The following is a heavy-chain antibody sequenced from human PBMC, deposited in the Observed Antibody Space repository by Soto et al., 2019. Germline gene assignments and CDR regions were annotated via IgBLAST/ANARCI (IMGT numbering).Heavy chain of an antibody. V-gene: IGHV3-30*18. CDR1: GFTFSTYG. CDR2: ISYDGSNK. J-gene: IGHJ4*02. Sequence: GGSLRLSCAASGFTFSTYGMHWVRQAPGKGLERVAVISYDGSNKYYADYVKGRFNISRDNSKNTLNLQMNSLRTEDTAVSYCAKDGEAGITMIVVVPYYFDYWGQGT. CDR3: AKDGEAGITMIVVVPYYFDY. D-gene: IGHD3-22*01.